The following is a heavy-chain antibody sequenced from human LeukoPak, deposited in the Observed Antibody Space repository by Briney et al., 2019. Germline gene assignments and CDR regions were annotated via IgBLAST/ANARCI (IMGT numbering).Heavy chain of an antibody. CDR2: INHSGST. CDR1: GGSFSGYY. J-gene: IGHJ5*02. Sequence: SETLSLTCLVNGGSFSGYYWSWTRQPPGKGLEWIGEINHSGSTNYNPSLKSRVTISVETSKNQFSLKLSSVTAADTAVYYCARHNGLSMVRGVIIKWGKVPAFDPWGQGTLVTVSS. D-gene: IGHD3-10*01. CDR3: ARHNGLSMVRGVIIKWGKVPAFDP. V-gene: IGHV4-34*01.